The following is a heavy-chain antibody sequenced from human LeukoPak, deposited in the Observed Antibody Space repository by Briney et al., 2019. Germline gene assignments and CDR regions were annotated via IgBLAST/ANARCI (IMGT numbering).Heavy chain of an antibody. CDR1: GFTVSSNY. Sequence: GGSLRLSCAASGFTVSSNYMSWVRQAPGKGLEWVSIIYSGGSTFYADSVKGRFTISRDNSKNTLYLRMNSLRAEDTAVYYCARDLYRIVVVPHYFDYWGQGTLVTVSS. CDR2: IYSGGST. D-gene: IGHD3-22*01. J-gene: IGHJ4*02. CDR3: ARDLYRIVVVPHYFDY. V-gene: IGHV3-53*01.